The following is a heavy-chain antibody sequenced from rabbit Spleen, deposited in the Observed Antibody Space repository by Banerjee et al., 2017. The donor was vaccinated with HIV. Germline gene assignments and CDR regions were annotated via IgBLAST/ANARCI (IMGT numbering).Heavy chain of an antibody. CDR1: GFDLSSSYW. D-gene: IGHD8-1*01. CDR2: IDTSTGTT. J-gene: IGHJ4*01. CDR3: ANSGNGGNSWINYFNL. Sequence: QSLEESGGDLVKPGASLPLTCTASGFDLSSSYWICWVRQAPGKGLELIACIDTSTGTTYYASWAKGRFTISKTSSTTVTLQLTSLTAADTATYFCANSGNGGNSWINYFNLWGPGTLVTVS. V-gene: IGHV1S40*01.